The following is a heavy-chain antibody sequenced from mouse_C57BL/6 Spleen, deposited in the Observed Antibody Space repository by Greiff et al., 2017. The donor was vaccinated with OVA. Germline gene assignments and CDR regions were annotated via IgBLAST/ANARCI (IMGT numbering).Heavy chain of an antibody. J-gene: IGHJ1*03. CDR3: ARLTTVETPGYFDV. CDR1: GYTFTSYG. D-gene: IGHD1-1*01. CDR2: IYPRSGNT. Sequence: QVQLQQSGAELARPGASVKLSCKASGYTFTSYGISWVKQRTGQGLEWIGEIYPRSGNTYYNEKFKGKATLTADKSSSTAYMELRSLTSEDSAVYFCARLTTVETPGYFDVWGTGTTVTVSS. V-gene: IGHV1-81*01.